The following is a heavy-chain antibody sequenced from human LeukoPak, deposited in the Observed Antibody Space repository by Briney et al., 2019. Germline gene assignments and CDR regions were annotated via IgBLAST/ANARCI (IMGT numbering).Heavy chain of an antibody. CDR2: INHSGST. CDR1: GGSFSGYY. V-gene: IGHV4-34*01. CDR3: CSNILTGYPY. J-gene: IGHJ4*02. D-gene: IGHD3-9*01. Sequence: SETLSLTCAVYGGSFSGYYWSWIRQPPGKGLEWIGEINHSGSTNYNPSLKSRVTISVDTSKNQFSPKLSSVTAADTAVYYCCSNILTGYPYWGQGTLVTVSS.